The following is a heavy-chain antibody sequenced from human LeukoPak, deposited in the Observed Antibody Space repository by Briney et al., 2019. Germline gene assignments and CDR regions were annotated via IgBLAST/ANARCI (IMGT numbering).Heavy chain of an antibody. CDR1: GGSINSDY. J-gene: IGHJ4*02. Sequence: SETLSLTCTVSGGSINSDYWSWIRQPPGKGLEWIGYVYYGGSTNYNPSLKSRVTISVDTSKNQFSLRLRSVTAADTAVYYCAREYGGWYYFDYWGQGTLVTVSS. CDR3: AREYGGWYYFDY. V-gene: IGHV4-59*01. CDR2: VYYGGST. D-gene: IGHD6-19*01.